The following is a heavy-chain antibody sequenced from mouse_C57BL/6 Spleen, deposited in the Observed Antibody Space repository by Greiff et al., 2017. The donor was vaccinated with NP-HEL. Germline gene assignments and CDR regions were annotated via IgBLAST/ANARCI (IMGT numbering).Heavy chain of an antibody. CDR1: GFNIKDYY. Sequence: VQLQQSGAELVKPGASVQLSCTASGFNIKDYYMHWVKQRTEQGLEWIGRIDPEDGETKYDPKFQGKATITADTSSNTAYLQLSSLTSEDTAVYYCARSGTDWYFDVWGTGTTVTVSS. D-gene: IGHD4-1*01. CDR2: IDPEDGET. CDR3: ARSGTDWYFDV. V-gene: IGHV14-2*01. J-gene: IGHJ1*03.